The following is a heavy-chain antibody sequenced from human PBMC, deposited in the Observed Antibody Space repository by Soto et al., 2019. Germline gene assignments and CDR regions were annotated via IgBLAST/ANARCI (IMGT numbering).Heavy chain of an antibody. CDR1: GFTFSSYA. Sequence: GGSLRLSCAASGFTFSSYAMSWIRQAPGKGLEWVSYISSSGSTIYYADSVKGRFTISRDNAKNSLYLQMNSLRAEDTAVYYCARDGRFLEWSYYYYYGMDVWGQVSADTVSS. V-gene: IGHV3-11*01. CDR2: ISSSGSTI. D-gene: IGHD3-3*01. J-gene: IGHJ6*02. CDR3: ARDGRFLEWSYYYYYGMDV.